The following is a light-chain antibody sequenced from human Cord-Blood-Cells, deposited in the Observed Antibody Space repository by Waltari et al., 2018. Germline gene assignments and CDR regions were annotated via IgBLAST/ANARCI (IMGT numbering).Light chain of an antibody. CDR3: QQYYSTPFT. Sequence: DIVMTQSPDSLAVSLGERATINCKSSQSVLYRSNNKNYLAWYQQKPGQPPNLLSYWASTRESGVPDRFSGSGSGTDFTLTISSLQAEDVAVYYCQQYYSTPFTFGPGTKVDIK. J-gene: IGKJ3*01. CDR2: WAS. V-gene: IGKV4-1*01. CDR1: QSVLYRSNNKNY.